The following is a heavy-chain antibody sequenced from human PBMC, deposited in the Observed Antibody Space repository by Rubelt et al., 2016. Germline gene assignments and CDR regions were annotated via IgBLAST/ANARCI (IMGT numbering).Heavy chain of an antibody. D-gene: IGHD3-10*01. Sequence: QVHLQESGPGLVQSSETLSLTCTVSGGAISGYYWNWVRQAPGEGLQWIGYIYYSGSTNYNPSLKSRVTISVDTSKNQFSLKRSSVTAADTAVYYCARRRFGELLNYYYYYMDVWGKGTTVTVSS. CDR1: GGAISGYY. J-gene: IGHJ6*03. CDR3: ARRRFGELLNYYYYYMDV. CDR2: IYYSGST. V-gene: IGHV4-59*12.